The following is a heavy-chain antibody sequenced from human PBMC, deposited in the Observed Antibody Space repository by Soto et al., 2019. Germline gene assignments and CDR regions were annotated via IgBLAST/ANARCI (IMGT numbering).Heavy chain of an antibody. V-gene: IGHV4-31*03. D-gene: IGHD4-4*01. CDR2: IYYSGST. CDR1: GGSISSGGYY. Sequence: SETLSHTCTVSGGSISSGGYYWSWIRQHPGKGLEWIGYIYYSGSTYYNPSLKSRVTISVDTSKNQFSLKLSSVTAADTAVYYCARVTTGYDWFDPWGQGTLDTVSS. J-gene: IGHJ5*02. CDR3: ARVTTGYDWFDP.